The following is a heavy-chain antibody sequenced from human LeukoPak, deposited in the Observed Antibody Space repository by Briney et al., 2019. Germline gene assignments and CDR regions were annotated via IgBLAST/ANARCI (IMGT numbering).Heavy chain of an antibody. J-gene: IGHJ4*02. Sequence: GGSLRLSCAASGFTFSSYAMSWVRQAPGKGLEWVSAISGSGGSTYYADSVKGRFTISRDNSKNTLYLQMTSLRAEDTAVYYCAKDPLDCSGGRCYSYYFDYWGQGTLVTVSS. V-gene: IGHV3-23*01. CDR3: AKDPLDCSGGRCYSYYFDY. CDR2: ISGSGGST. D-gene: IGHD2-15*01. CDR1: GFTFSSYA.